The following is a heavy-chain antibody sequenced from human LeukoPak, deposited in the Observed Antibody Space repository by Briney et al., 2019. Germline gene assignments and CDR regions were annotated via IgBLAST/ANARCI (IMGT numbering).Heavy chain of an antibody. D-gene: IGHD3-9*01. V-gene: IGHV3-30*03. CDR3: AETGPTDF. J-gene: IGHJ4*02. Sequence: SGRSLRLSCAASGFTFSSYGMHWVRQAPGKGLEWVAAISHDGTNIHYAESVKGRFTISRDNSKNMLYLQMSSLRAEDTALYYCAETGPTDFWGQGTLVTVSS. CDR2: ISHDGTNI. CDR1: GFTFSSYG.